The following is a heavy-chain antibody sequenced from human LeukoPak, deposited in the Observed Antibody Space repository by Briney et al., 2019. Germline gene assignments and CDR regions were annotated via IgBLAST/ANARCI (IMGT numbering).Heavy chain of an antibody. CDR1: GGSFSGYC. D-gene: IGHD6-13*01. J-gene: IGHJ4*02. V-gene: IGHV4-34*01. CDR2: INHSGST. CDR3: ARFEAAAGTFNFDY. Sequence: SETLSLTRAVYGGSFSGYCWSWIRQPPGKGLEWIGEINHSGSTNYNPSLKSRVTISVDTSKNQFSLKLSSVTAADTAVYYCARFEAAAGTFNFDYWGQGTLVTVSS.